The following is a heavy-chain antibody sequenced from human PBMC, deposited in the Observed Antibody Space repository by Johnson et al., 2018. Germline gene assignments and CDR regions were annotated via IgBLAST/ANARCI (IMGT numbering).Heavy chain of an antibody. Sequence: QVQLQESGPGLVKPTETLSLTCTVSGGSIGGYYWSWIRQPPGKGLEWIGYLHYSASTKYNPSLESRVIMSVDTSKNQVSLKLYPVTAADTAGYYFARDRPTSCTGFYYYHLDVWGRGTTVTVSS. J-gene: IGHJ6*03. CDR3: ARDRPTSCTGFYYYHLDV. CDR1: GGSIGGYY. D-gene: IGHD2-8*01. CDR2: LHYSAST. V-gene: IGHV4-59*01.